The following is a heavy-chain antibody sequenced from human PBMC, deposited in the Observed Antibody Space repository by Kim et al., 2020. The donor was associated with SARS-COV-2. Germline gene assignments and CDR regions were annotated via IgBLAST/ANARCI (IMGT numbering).Heavy chain of an antibody. Sequence: SETLSLTCTVSGGSISSGGYYWSWIRQHPGKGLEWIGYIYYSGSTYYNPSLKSRVTISVDTSKNQFSLKLSSVTAADTAVYYCARDRYYDFWSGYYPHDAFEIWGQGTMVTVSS. D-gene: IGHD3-3*01. CDR1: GGSISSGGYY. CDR3: ARDRYYDFWSGYYPHDAFEI. V-gene: IGHV4-31*03. CDR2: IYYSGST. J-gene: IGHJ3*02.